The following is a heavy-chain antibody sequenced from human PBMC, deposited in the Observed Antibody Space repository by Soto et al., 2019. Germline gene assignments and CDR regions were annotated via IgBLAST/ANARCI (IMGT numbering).Heavy chain of an antibody. CDR3: AKDVRQILTEYYSGMDV. V-gene: IGHV3-23*01. CDR1: GFTFSSYA. J-gene: IGHJ6*02. D-gene: IGHD2-8*02. Sequence: CGSLRLSCAASGFTFSSYAMTWVRQAPGKGLEWVSSISGNGGRTYYAHSVKGRFTISRDNSKNTLHLHLSSLRAEDTDVYYCAKDVRQILTEYYSGMDVWGQGATVIVFS. CDR2: ISGNGGRT.